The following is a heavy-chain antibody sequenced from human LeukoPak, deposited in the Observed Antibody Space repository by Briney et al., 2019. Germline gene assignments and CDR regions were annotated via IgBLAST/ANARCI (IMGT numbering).Heavy chain of an antibody. Sequence: GGSLRLSCAASGFTFSSYEMNWVRQAPGKGLEWVSYISSSGSTIYYADSVKARFTISRDNAKNSLYLQMNSLRAEDTAVYYCARVMVRGVSDYWGQGTLVTVSS. J-gene: IGHJ4*02. CDR1: GFTFSSYE. CDR3: ARVMVRGVSDY. V-gene: IGHV3-48*03. D-gene: IGHD3-10*01. CDR2: ISSSGSTI.